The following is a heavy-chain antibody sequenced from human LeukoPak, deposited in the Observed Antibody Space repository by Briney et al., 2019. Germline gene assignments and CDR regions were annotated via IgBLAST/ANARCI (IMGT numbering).Heavy chain of an antibody. CDR1: GFTFSDYY. Sequence: GGSLRLSCAATGFTFSDYYMSWIRQAPGKGLEWVSYISSSGSTIYYADSVKGRFTISRDNAKNSLYLQMNSLRAEDTAVYYCARVWYSSGWSPPWNNWGQGTLVTVSS. J-gene: IGHJ4*02. D-gene: IGHD6-19*01. CDR3: ARVWYSSGWSPPWNN. CDR2: ISSSGSTI. V-gene: IGHV3-11*04.